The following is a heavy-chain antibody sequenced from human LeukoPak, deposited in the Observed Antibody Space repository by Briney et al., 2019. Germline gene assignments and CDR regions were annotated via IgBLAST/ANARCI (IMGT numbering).Heavy chain of an antibody. V-gene: IGHV4-59*01. CDR3: ARPQRWLQLGAFDI. D-gene: IGHD5-24*01. J-gene: IGHJ3*02. CDR2: IYYSGST. Sequence: PSETLSLTCTVSGGSISSYYWSWIRQPPGKGLEWIGYIYYSGSTSYNPSLKSRVTISVDTSKNQFSLKLSSVTAADTAVYYCARPQRWLQLGAFDIWGQGTMVTVSS. CDR1: GGSISSYY.